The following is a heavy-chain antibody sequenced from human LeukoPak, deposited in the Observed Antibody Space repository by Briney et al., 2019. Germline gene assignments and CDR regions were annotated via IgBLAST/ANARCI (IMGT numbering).Heavy chain of an antibody. D-gene: IGHD3-22*01. CDR2: INPNRGNT. V-gene: IGHV1-46*01. CDR3: ATGGHVRVYDSSAYYGHY. J-gene: IGHJ4*02. Sequence: ASVKVSCKAPGYTFTSYYMYWVRQAPGQGLEWMGIINPNRGNTSYAQKFQGRVTMTRDMSTSTVYMELSSLRSEDTAVYYCATGGHVRVYDSSAYYGHYWGQGTLVTVSS. CDR1: GYTFTSYY.